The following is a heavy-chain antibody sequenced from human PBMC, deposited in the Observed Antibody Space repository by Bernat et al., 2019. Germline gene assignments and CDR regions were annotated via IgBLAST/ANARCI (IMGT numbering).Heavy chain of an antibody. Sequence: QLQLQESGPGLVKPSETLSLTCTVSGGSISSSSYYWGWIRQPPGKGLEWIGSIYYSGRTYYNPSLKSRVTISVDTSKSQFSLKLRSATAADTAVYYGARQNSPSSGWYSFDYWGQGTLVTVSS. V-gene: IGHV4-39*01. CDR1: GGSISSSSYY. CDR2: IYYSGRT. J-gene: IGHJ4*02. D-gene: IGHD6-19*01. CDR3: ARQNSPSSGWYSFDY.